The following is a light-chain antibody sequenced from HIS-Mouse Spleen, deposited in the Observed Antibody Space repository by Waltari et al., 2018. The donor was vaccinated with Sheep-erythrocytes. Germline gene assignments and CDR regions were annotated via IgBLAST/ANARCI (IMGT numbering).Light chain of an antibody. CDR3: SSYAGSNNWV. CDR2: EVS. CDR1: SSDVGGYNY. V-gene: IGLV2-8*01. J-gene: IGLJ3*02. Sequence: QSALTQPPSASGSPGQSVTISCTGTSSDVGGYNYVSWYQQHPGKAPKLMIYEVSNRPSGVPALFSGSKSGNTASLTVSGLQAEYEADYYCSSYAGSNNWVFGGGTKLTVL.